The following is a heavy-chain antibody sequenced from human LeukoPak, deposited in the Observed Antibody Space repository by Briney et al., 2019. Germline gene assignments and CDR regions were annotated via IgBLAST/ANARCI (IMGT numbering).Heavy chain of an antibody. CDR1: GFTFSSYG. CDR3: AKVDTGVLRYYYFDY. J-gene: IGHJ4*02. Sequence: GGSLRLSCAASGFTFSSYGMHWVRQAPGKGLEWVSSISSSSSYIYYADSVKGRFTISRDNAKNSLYLQMNSLRAEDTAVYYCAKVDTGVLRYYYFDYWGQGTLVTVSS. D-gene: IGHD2-8*01. V-gene: IGHV3-21*04. CDR2: ISSSSSYI.